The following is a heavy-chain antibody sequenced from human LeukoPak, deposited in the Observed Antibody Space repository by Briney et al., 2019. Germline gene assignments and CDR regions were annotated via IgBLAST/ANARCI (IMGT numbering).Heavy chain of an antibody. CDR1: GFTFSSYG. CDR2: IWYDGSNK. J-gene: IGHJ4*02. V-gene: IGHV3-33*01. CDR3: GCYYGSGTYYDY. D-gene: IGHD3-10*01. Sequence: GRSLRLSCAASGFTFSSYGMHWVRQAPGKGLEWVAVIWYDGSNKYYADSGKGRFTISRDNSRNTLYLQMDSLRAEDTAIYYCGCYYGSGTYYDYWGQGTLVTISS.